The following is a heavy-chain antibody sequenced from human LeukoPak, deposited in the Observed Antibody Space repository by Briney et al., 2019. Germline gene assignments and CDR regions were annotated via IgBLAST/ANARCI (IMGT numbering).Heavy chain of an antibody. CDR1: GFTFSSYA. V-gene: IGHV3-23*01. J-gene: IGHJ5*02. D-gene: IGHD5-12*01. CDR2: ISGSGGST. Sequence: GGSLRLSCAASGFTFSSYAMSWVRQAPGKGLEWVSAISGSGGSTYYADSVKGRFTISRDNSKNTLYLQMNSLRAEDTAVYYCANSDGGYEVSWFDPWGQGTLVTVSS. CDR3: ANSDGGYEVSWFDP.